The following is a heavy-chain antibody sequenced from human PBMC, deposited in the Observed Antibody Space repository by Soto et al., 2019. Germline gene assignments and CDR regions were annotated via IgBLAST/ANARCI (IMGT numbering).Heavy chain of an antibody. D-gene: IGHD3-3*01. CDR2: IIPIFGNT. CDR1: GGTFSSYA. CDR3: ARDLLNYDFGASNWFDP. J-gene: IGHJ5*02. Sequence: ASVKVSSKASGGTFSSYAISWVRQAPGQGLEWMGGIIPIFGNTNYAQKLQGRVTMTTDTSTSTAYMELRSLRSDDTAVYYCARDLLNYDFGASNWFDPWGQGTLVTVSS. V-gene: IGHV1-18*01.